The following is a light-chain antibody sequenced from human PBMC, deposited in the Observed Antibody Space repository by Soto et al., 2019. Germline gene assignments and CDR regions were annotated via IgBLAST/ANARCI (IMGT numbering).Light chain of an antibody. J-gene: IGLJ1*01. Sequence: QSVLTQPRSVSGSPGQSVTISCTGTSSDIGGYNYVSWYQQHPGKAPKLMIYDVTKRPSGVPDRFSGSASGNTASLTISGLQAEDEADYYCCSYAGSYTYVFGTGTKLTVL. V-gene: IGLV2-11*01. CDR1: SSDIGGYNY. CDR2: DVT. CDR3: CSYAGSYTYV.